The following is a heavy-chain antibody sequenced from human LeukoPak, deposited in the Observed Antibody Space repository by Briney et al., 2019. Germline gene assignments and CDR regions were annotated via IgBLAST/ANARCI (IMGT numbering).Heavy chain of an antibody. Sequence: GGSLRLPCATSGFTFSIYAMHWVRQAPGKGLEWVAVISSDGSNKYYADSVKGRFTISRDNSKNSLYLQMNSLRREDTAVYYCASGQGHFGVVTRIDYWGQGTQVTVSS. CDR3: ASGQGHFGVVTRIDY. CDR1: GFTFSIYA. CDR2: ISSDGSNK. J-gene: IGHJ4*02. V-gene: IGHV3-30-3*01. D-gene: IGHD3-3*01.